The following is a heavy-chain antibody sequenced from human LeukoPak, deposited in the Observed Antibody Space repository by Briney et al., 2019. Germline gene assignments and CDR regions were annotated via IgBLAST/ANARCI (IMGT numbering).Heavy chain of an antibody. Sequence: GGSLRLSCAASGLTFSNYAMSWVRQAPGKGLEWVSTISGSDGPTYYADSVKGRFTISRDNAKNSLYLQMNSLRAEDTAVYYCARDLRFNWAFDIWGQGTMVTVSS. D-gene: IGHD1-20*01. V-gene: IGHV3-23*01. CDR2: ISGSDGPT. J-gene: IGHJ3*02. CDR3: ARDLRFNWAFDI. CDR1: GLTFSNYA.